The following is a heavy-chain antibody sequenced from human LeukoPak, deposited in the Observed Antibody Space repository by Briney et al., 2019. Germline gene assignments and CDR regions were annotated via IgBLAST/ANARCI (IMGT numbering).Heavy chain of an antibody. CDR2: MSYDGSKT. J-gene: IGHJ4*02. CDR1: GFFFSTYA. CDR3: AKDRWGAVASFDY. D-gene: IGHD6-19*01. V-gene: IGHV3-30*04. Sequence: GGSLRLSCAASGFFFSTYAMHWVRQAPGKGLEWVALMSYDGSKTYYADSVRGRFTISRDNSKNTLYLQMNSLRAEDTAVYYCAKDRWGAVASFDYWGQGTLVTVSS.